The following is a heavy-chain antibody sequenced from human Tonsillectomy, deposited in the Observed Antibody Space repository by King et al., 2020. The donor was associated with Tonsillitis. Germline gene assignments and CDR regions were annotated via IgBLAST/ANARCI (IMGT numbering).Heavy chain of an antibody. CDR1: GYTFTGHY. V-gene: IGHV1-2*02. J-gene: IGHJ5*02. Sequence: QLVQSGAEVKKPGASVKVSCKASGYTFTGHYMHWVRQAPGQGLEWMGWINPNSGGTNYAQKFQGRVTMTRDTSISTAYMELSRLRSDDTATYYCAREFGDYGGNWFDPWGQGTLVTVSS. CDR2: INPNSGGT. D-gene: IGHD4-17*01. CDR3: AREFGDYGGNWFDP.